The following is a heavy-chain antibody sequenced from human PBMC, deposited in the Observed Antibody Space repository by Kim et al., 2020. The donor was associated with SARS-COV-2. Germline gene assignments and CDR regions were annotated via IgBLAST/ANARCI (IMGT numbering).Heavy chain of an antibody. Sequence: GESLKISCKGSGYSFTSYWIGWVRQMPGKGLEWMGIIYPGDSDTRYSPSFQGQVTISADKSISTAYLQWSSLKASDTAMYYCARQVSVGGYSGYDPSAFDIWGQGTMVTVSS. V-gene: IGHV5-51*01. J-gene: IGHJ3*02. D-gene: IGHD5-12*01. CDR1: GYSFTSYW. CDR3: ARQVSVGGYSGYDPSAFDI. CDR2: IYPGDSDT.